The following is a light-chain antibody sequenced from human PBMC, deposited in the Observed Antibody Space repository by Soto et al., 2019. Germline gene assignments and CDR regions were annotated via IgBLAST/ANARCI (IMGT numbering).Light chain of an antibody. Sequence: QSALTQPRSVSGSPGQSVTISCTGSSSDAGGYNYVSWYQQHPGKAPKLMIDDVNKRPSGVPDRFSGSKSDNTASLTISGLQADDEADYYCCSYTGGYTLVFGGGTKLTVL. V-gene: IGLV2-11*01. J-gene: IGLJ2*01. CDR2: DVN. CDR1: SSDAGGYNY. CDR3: CSYTGGYTLV.